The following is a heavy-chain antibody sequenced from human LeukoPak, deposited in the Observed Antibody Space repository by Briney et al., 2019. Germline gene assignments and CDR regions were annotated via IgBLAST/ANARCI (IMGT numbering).Heavy chain of an antibody. J-gene: IGHJ6*03. V-gene: IGHV4-4*09. Sequence: SETLSLTCTVSGDSISTNYWSWIRQPPGKGLEWIGYMHISESTNYNPSLTSRVTVSVDTSKNQFSLKLSSVTAADTAVYYCARSGRVGGVRYYYYMDVWGKGTTVTVSS. CDR3: ARSGRVGGVRYYYYMDV. CDR2: MHISEST. D-gene: IGHD3-3*01. CDR1: GDSISTNY.